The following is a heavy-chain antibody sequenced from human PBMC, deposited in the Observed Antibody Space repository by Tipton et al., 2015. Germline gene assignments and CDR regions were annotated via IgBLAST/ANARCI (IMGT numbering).Heavy chain of an antibody. CDR2: ISWDSATI. CDR1: GFTFNDYA. D-gene: IGHD2-21*01. J-gene: IGHJ4*02. CDR3: VRDIRVTLTSYFDY. Sequence: SLRLSCSASGFTFNDYAMHWVRQASGKGLEWVSGISWDSATIGYADSVKGRFTISRDNAKNSLYLQMNSLRAEDTASYYCVRDIRVTLTSYFDYWGQGTLVTVSS. V-gene: IGHV3-9*01.